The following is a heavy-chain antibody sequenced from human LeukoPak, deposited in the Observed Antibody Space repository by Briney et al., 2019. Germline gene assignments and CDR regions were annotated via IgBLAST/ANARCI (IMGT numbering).Heavy chain of an antibody. CDR3: ARGGSSGYDPFDY. CDR1: GGSISNYY. V-gene: IGHV4-59*01. CDR2: IFYSGST. J-gene: IGHJ4*02. Sequence: ASETLSLTCTVSGGSISNYYWSWIRQPPGKGLEWIGYIFYSGSTNYNPSLKSRVTISVDTSKNQFSLKVTSVTAADTAVYYCARGGSSGYDPFDYWGQGTLVTVSS. D-gene: IGHD5-12*01.